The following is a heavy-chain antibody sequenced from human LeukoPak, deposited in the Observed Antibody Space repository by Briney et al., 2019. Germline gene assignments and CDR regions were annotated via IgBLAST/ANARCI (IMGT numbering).Heavy chain of an antibody. CDR3: ARDRKPYYDILTGYSAPAAFDI. D-gene: IGHD3-9*01. V-gene: IGHV3-21*01. CDR1: RFTFSSYS. J-gene: IGHJ3*02. CDR2: ISSSSSYI. Sequence: PGGSLRLSCAASRFTFSSYSMNWVRQAPGKGLEWVSSISSSSSYIYYADSVKGRFTISRDNAKNSLYLQMNSLRAEDTAVYYCARDRKPYYDILTGYSAPAAFDIWGQGTMVTVSS.